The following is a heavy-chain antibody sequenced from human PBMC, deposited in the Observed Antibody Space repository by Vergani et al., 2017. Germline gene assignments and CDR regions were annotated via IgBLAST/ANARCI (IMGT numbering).Heavy chain of an antibody. CDR3: AREDYGSGSYYNIFDY. D-gene: IGHD3-10*01. J-gene: IGHJ4*02. V-gene: IGHV4-39*02. CDR1: GGSISSSSYY. CDR2: IYYSGST. Sequence: QLQLPESGPGLVKPSETLSLTCTVSGGSISSSSYYWGWIRQPPGKGLEWIGSIYYSGSTYYNPSLKSRVTISVDTSKNQFSLKLSSVTAADTAVYYCAREDYGSGSYYNIFDYWGQGTLVTVSS.